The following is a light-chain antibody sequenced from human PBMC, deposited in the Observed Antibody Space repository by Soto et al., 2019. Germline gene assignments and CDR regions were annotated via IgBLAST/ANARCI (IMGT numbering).Light chain of an antibody. Sequence: EIVLTQSPATLSLSPGERATLSCRASQSIGYYLAWYQEKPGQAPRLLIYDASIRATGIPARFSGSWSGTDFTLTINGLEPEDSAVYYCQQYKNGWSFGQGTKVDI. J-gene: IGKJ1*01. CDR3: QQYKNGWS. V-gene: IGKV3-11*01. CDR1: QSIGYY. CDR2: DAS.